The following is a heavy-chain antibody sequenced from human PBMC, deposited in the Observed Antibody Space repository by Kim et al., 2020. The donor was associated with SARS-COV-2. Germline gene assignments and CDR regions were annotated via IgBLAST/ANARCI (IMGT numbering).Heavy chain of an antibody. CDR2: ISGRADST. V-gene: IGHV3-23*01. Sequence: GGSLRLSCAASGFNFIDYAMTWVRQAPGKGLEWVSTISGRADSTFYADSAKGRFTISRDNSKNTVYLHVNSLRAEDTALSYCARSLIRLGELSSMWGQWT. J-gene: IGHJ3*02. CDR1: GFNFIDYA. CDR3: ARSLIRLGELSSM. D-gene: IGHD3-16*02.